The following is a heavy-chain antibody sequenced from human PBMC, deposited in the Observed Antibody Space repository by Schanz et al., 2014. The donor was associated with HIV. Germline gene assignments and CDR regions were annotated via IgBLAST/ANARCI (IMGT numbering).Heavy chain of an antibody. V-gene: IGHV3-74*01. Sequence: EVQLVEFGGGFVQPGGSLTVSCAASGFTFSDYWMHWVRQAPGKGLVWVSRINEDGSSTRYADSVKGRFTISRDNARNTLYLQMNSLRAEDTAVYYCLKDDYVRGTTYAMDVWGQGTTVTVSS. CDR3: LKDDYVRGTTYAMDV. CDR2: INEDGSST. CDR1: GFTFSDYW. J-gene: IGHJ6*02. D-gene: IGHD3-16*01.